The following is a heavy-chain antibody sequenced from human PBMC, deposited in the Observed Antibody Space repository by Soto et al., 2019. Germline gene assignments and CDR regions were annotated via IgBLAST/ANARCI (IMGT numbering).Heavy chain of an antibody. Sequence: GASVKVSCKVSGYTLTELSMHWVRQAPGKGLEWMGGFDPEDGETIYAQKFQGRATMTEDTSTDTAYMELSGLRSEDTAVYYCATAKTLLTTVTTFDYAFDIWGQGTMVTVSS. CDR1: GYTLTELS. D-gene: IGHD4-17*01. V-gene: IGHV1-24*01. J-gene: IGHJ3*02. CDR3: ATAKTLLTTVTTFDYAFDI. CDR2: FDPEDGET.